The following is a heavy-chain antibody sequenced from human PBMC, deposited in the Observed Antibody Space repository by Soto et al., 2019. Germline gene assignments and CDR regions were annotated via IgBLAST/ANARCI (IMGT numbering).Heavy chain of an antibody. CDR3: ARHAAYYYDSSGYYSHFDY. CDR1: GGSISSSSYY. J-gene: IGHJ4*02. V-gene: IGHV4-39*01. Sequence: SETLSLTCTVSGGSISSSSYYWGWIRQPPGKGLEWIGSIYYSGSTYYNPSLKSRVTISVDTSKNQFSLKLSSVTAADTAVYYCARHAAYYYDSSGYYSHFDYWGQGTLVTVSS. CDR2: IYYSGST. D-gene: IGHD3-22*01.